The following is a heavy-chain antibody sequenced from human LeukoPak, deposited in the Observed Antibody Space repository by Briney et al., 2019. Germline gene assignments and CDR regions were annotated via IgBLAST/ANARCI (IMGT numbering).Heavy chain of an antibody. D-gene: IGHD2-2*01. V-gene: IGHV3-23*01. CDR2: ISGSGGST. J-gene: IGHJ4*02. CDR1: GFTVSSNY. CDR3: AKDVVVVPAAHREADY. Sequence: GGSLRLSCAASGFTVSSNYMNWVRQAPGKGLEWVSAISGSGGSTYYADSVKGRFTISRDNSKNTLYLQMNSLRAEDTAVYYCAKDVVVVPAAHREADYWGQGTLVTVSS.